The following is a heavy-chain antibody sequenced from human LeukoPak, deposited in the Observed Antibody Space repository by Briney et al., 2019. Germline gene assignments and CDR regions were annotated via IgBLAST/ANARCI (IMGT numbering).Heavy chain of an antibody. D-gene: IGHD2-15*01. CDR3: ARHGGGSCYGVGPRPLNHSCQKNWFDP. CDR2: IYYSGST. CDR1: GGSISSSSYY. V-gene: IGHV4-39*01. Sequence: PSETLSLTCTVSGGSISSSSYYWGWIRQPPGKGLEWIGSIYYSGSTYYNPSLKSRVTISVDTSKNQFSLKLSSVTAADTAVYYCARHGGGSCYGVGPRPLNHSCQKNWFDPWGQGTLVTVSS. J-gene: IGHJ5*02.